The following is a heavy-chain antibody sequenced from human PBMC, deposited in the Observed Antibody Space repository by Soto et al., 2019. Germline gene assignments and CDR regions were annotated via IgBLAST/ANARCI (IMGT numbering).Heavy chain of an antibody. V-gene: IGHV4-31*02. CDR3: AREGRHSGGMRESWFDP. CDR1: GDSISSRSHY. CDR2: IFYTGAT. Sequence: LSLTCAVSGDSISSRSHYWNWIRRVPGKGLEFIGYIFYTGATYYDPSLRGRISMSVDTSKNQFSLTLRSVTAADTAIYYCAREGRHSGGMRESWFDPWGQGTQVTVSS. J-gene: IGHJ5*02. D-gene: IGHD3-10*01.